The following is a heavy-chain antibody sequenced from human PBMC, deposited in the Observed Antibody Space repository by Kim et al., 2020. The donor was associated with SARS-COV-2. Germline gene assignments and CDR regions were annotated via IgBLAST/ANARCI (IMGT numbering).Heavy chain of an antibody. D-gene: IGHD6-19*01. CDR1: GFTFSSYG. CDR2: IWYDGSNK. Sequence: GGSLRLSCAASGFTFSSYGMHWVRQAPGKGLEWVAVIWYDGSNKYYADSVKGRFTISRDNSKNTLYLQMNSLRAEDTAVYYCARDLVLDSGWYFPLDYWGQGTLVTVSS. J-gene: IGHJ4*02. CDR3: ARDLVLDSGWYFPLDY. V-gene: IGHV3-33*01.